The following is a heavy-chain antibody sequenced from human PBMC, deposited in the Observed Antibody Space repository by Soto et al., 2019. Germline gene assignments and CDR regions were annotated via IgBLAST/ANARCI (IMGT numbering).Heavy chain of an antibody. CDR3: AKDMGDVDTAMANYFFYGIDV. V-gene: IGHV3-43*01. Sequence: GGSLRLSCAASGFTFDDYTMHWVRQAPGKGLEWVSLISWDGGSTYYADSVKGRFTITRDNSKNSLYLQMNSLRTEDTAVNDCAKDMGDVDTAMANYFFYGIDVWGQGTTVTVSS. J-gene: IGHJ6*02. D-gene: IGHD5-18*01. CDR2: ISWDGGST. CDR1: GFTFDDYT.